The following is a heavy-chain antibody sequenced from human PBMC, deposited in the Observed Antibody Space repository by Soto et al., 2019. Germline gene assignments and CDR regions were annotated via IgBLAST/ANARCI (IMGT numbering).Heavy chain of an antibody. D-gene: IGHD2-8*01. Sequence: QGQLQESAPELVKTPAALFPTCTAAGGPVSGGPYHRTWVRQPPGKGLELIGHISYSGTANSNPSLRGRVIMATDTSMNQFSLRLTSVTAADTAVYYCMRSHGAYWGQGALVTVSP. CDR3: MRSHGAY. J-gene: IGHJ4*02. V-gene: IGHV4-61*01. CDR1: GGPVSGGPYH. CDR2: ISYSGTA.